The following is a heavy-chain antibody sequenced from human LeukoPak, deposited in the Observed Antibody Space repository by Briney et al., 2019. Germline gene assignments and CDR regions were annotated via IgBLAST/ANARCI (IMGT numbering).Heavy chain of an antibody. D-gene: IGHD3-10*01. V-gene: IGHV3-21*01. CDR2: ISSSSSYI. J-gene: IGHJ3*02. Sequence: LGGSLRLSCAASGFTFSSYSMNWVRQAPGKGLEWVSSISSSSSYIYYADSVKGRFTISRDNAKNSLYLQMNSLRAEDTAVYYCARPPFGSGTRSAFDIWGQGTMVTVSS. CDR1: GFTFSSYS. CDR3: ARPPFGSGTRSAFDI.